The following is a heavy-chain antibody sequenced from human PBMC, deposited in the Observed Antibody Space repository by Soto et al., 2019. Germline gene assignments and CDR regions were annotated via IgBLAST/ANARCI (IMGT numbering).Heavy chain of an antibody. J-gene: IGHJ5*02. CDR2: ISFSSSII. CDR3: ARLYARSNL. Sequence: EVQLVESGGGLVQPGGSLRLSCAASGFAFSTYSMNWVRQAPGKGLEWISYISFSSSIIYYADSVKGRFTVSRDNAKDSLYLLMSSLRAEDTAIYYCARLYARSNLWGQGALVTVSS. CDR1: GFAFSTYS. V-gene: IGHV3-48*01. D-gene: IGHD2-2*02.